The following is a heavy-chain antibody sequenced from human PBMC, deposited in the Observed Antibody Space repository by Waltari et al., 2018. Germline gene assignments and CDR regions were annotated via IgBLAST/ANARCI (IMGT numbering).Heavy chain of an antibody. J-gene: IGHJ3*02. D-gene: IGHD2-21*01. CDR2: IRSKANSYAT. CDR3: TRLSGVVGPHGGSAFDI. CDR1: GFTFSGSA. Sequence: EVQLVESGGGLVQPGGSLKLSCAASGFTFSGSAMPWVRQAPGKGREWVGRIRSKANSYATAYAASVKGRFTISRDDSKNTAYLQMNSLKTEDTAVYYCTRLSGVVGPHGGSAFDIWGQGTMVTVSS. V-gene: IGHV3-73*01.